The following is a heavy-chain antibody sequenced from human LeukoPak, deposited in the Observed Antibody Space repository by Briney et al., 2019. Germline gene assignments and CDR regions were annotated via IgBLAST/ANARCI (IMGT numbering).Heavy chain of an antibody. J-gene: IGHJ4*02. V-gene: IGHV3-30*02. CDR1: GITFSSDG. CDR2: TNHDGTNK. CDR3: TNFDY. Sequence: PGGSLRLSCTASGITFSSDGMHWVRQAPGKGLEWVALTNHDGTNKYYGDSVKGRFTISRDNSKNTLYLQMDSLRAEDTAVYYCTNFDYWGQGTLVTVSS.